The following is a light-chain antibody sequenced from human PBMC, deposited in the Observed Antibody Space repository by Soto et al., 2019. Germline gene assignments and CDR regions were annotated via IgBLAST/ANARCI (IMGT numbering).Light chain of an antibody. CDR2: ASS. CDR3: QQLNTFPVT. J-gene: IGKJ5*01. V-gene: IGKV1-9*01. CDR1: QGISSY. Sequence: DIQLTQSPSFLSASVGDRVTISCRASQGISSYLAWYQQTPGKAPKLLIYASSILQSGVPSRFSSSGSGTEFTLTISSLQPEDFATYYCQQLNTFPVTFGQGTRLAI.